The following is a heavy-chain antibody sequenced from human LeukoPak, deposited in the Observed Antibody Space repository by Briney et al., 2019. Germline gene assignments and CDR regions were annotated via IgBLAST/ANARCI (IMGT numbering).Heavy chain of an antibody. Sequence: ASVKVSCKASGYIFTGYYMHWVRQAPEQGLEWMGSINPNSGGTNYAQKFQGRVTMTRDTSISTAYMELSRLISDHTAVYYCASSSTSWWGALDIWGQGTMVTVSS. V-gene: IGHV1-2*02. CDR1: GYIFTGYY. J-gene: IGHJ3*02. CDR2: INPNSGGT. D-gene: IGHD2-2*01. CDR3: ASSSTSWWGALDI.